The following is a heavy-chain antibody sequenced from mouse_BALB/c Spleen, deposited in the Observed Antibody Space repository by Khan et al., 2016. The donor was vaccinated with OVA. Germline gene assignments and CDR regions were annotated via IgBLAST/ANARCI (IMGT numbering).Heavy chain of an antibody. Sequence: QVQLQQSGPGLVAPSQSLSITCTVSGFSLTSYGIHWVRQPPGKGLVWRGVIWAGGGTNYNSALMSRLSISKDNSKSQVFLKMNSLQTDDTAMYYCARGDGYYEDAMDYWGQGTSVTVSS. CDR3: ARGDGYYEDAMDY. D-gene: IGHD2-3*01. J-gene: IGHJ4*01. V-gene: IGHV2-9*02. CDR1: GFSLTSYG. CDR2: IWAGGGT.